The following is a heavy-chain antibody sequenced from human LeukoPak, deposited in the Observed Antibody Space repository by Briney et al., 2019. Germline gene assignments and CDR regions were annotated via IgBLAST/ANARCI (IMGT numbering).Heavy chain of an antibody. D-gene: IGHD3-10*01. CDR1: GFTFSDYY. V-gene: IGHV3-11*01. CDR3: AKVFKVYGSGKYYFDY. CDR2: ISSSGSTT. J-gene: IGHJ4*02. Sequence: GGSLRLSCAASGFTFSDYYMSWIRQAPGKGLEWVSYISSSGSTTYYADSVKGRFTISRDNSKNTLYLQMNSLRAEDTAVYYCAKVFKVYGSGKYYFDYWGQGTLVTVSS.